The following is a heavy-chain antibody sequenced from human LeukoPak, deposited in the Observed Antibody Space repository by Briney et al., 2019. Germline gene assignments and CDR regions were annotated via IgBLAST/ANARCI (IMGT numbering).Heavy chain of an antibody. J-gene: IGHJ5*02. CDR2: ISGSGSST. D-gene: IGHD6-19*01. CDR3: AKDRIEVAVHWFDL. V-gene: IGHV3-23*01. Sequence: GGSLRLSCAASGFTFSTYAMTWVRQAPGKGLEWVSTISGSGSSTFYADSVKGRFTISRDNFKNTLYLQMNNLRAEDTAVYYCAKDRIEVAVHWFDLWGQGTLVTVSS. CDR1: GFTFSTYA.